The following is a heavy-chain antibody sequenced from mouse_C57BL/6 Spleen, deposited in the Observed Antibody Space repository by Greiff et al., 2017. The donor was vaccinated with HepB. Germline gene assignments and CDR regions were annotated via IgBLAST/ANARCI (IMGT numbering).Heavy chain of an antibody. J-gene: IGHJ1*03. CDR2: IYPSDSET. D-gene: IGHD1-1*01. V-gene: IGHV1-61*01. CDR3: ARDVVARYFDV. Sequence: QVHVKQPGAELVRPGSSVKLSCKASGYTFTSYWMDWVKQRPGQGLEWIGNIYPSDSETHYNQKFKDKATLTVDKSSSTAYMQLSSLTSEDSAVYYCARDVVARYFDVWGTGTTVTVSS. CDR1: GYTFTSYW.